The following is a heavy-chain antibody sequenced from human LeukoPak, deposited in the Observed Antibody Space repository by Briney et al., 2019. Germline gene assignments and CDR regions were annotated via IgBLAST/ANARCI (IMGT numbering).Heavy chain of an antibody. CDR2: INHSGST. D-gene: IGHD1-26*01. V-gene: IGHV4-34*01. CDR3: ARGVPLGGELLRFDY. Sequence: SETLSLTCAVYGGSFSGYYWSWIRQPPGKGLEWSGEINHSGSTNYNPSLKSRVTISVDTSKNQSSLKLSSVTAADTAVYYCARGVPLGGELLRFDYWGQGTLVTVSS. CDR1: GGSFSGYY. J-gene: IGHJ4*02.